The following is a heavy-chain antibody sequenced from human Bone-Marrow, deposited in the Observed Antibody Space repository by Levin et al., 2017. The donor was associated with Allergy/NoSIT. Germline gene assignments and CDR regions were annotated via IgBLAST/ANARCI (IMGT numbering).Heavy chain of an antibody. CDR2: FDPEDSMT. J-gene: IGHJ3*02. CDR3: EALSDDFDI. Sequence: GESLKISCRVSGSSLAETAIMWVRQTPGKGLEWIGGFDPEDSMTFHARTFQGRITLTEDTSTATAYMEMSRLRSEDTAVYFCEALSDDFDIWGLGTKVTVSS. V-gene: IGHV1-24*01. CDR1: GSSLAETA.